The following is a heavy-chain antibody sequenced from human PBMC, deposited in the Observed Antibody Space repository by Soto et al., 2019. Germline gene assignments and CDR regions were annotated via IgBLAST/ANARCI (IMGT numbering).Heavy chain of an antibody. CDR3: AXDGXHNPYNYYGMDV. D-gene: IGHD1-20*01. CDR2: ICGSGGST. Sequence: EVQLLETGGGLVQPGGSLRLSCAASGFTFSSYAMSWVRQAPGKGLEWVSVICGSGGSTYYADSVKGRFTISRDNSKNTLYLQMNSLRAEDTAVYXXAXDGXHNPYNYYGMDVWGQWTTVTVAS. V-gene: IGHV3-23*01. CDR1: GFTFSSYA. J-gene: IGHJ6*02.